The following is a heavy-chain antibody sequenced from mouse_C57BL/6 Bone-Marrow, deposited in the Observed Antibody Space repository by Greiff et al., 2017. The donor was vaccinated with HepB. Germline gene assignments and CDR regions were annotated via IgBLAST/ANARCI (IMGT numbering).Heavy chain of an antibody. J-gene: IGHJ4*01. CDR2: IYPRSGNT. D-gene: IGHD6-1*01. V-gene: IGHV1-81*01. Sequence: QVQLQQSGAELARPGASVKLSCKASGYTFTSYGISWVKQRTGQGLEWIGEIYPRSGNTYYNEKFKGKATLTADKYSSTAYMELRSLTSEDSAVYFCARSLPFCYYAMDYWGQGTSVTVSS. CDR1: GYTFTSYG. CDR3: ARSLPFCYYAMDY.